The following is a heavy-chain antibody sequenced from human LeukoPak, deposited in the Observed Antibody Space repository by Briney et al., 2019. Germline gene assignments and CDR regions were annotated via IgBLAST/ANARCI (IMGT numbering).Heavy chain of an antibody. Sequence: SETLSLTCTVSGGSISSSSYYWGWIRQPPGKGLEWIGSIYYSGSTYYNPSLKSRVTISVDTSKNQFSLKLSSVTAADTAVYYCARGVGSIAARFSLDYWGQGTLVTVSS. CDR3: ARGVGSIAARFSLDY. V-gene: IGHV4-39*07. CDR2: IYYSGST. D-gene: IGHD6-6*01. J-gene: IGHJ4*02. CDR1: GGSISSSSYY.